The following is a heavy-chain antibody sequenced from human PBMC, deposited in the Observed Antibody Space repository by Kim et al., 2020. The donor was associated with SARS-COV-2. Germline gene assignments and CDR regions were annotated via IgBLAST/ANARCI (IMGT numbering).Heavy chain of an antibody. D-gene: IGHD3-3*01. CDR3: ARDGSYYDFWSGSTEYFQH. J-gene: IGHJ1*01. Sequence: KGRFTISRDNAKNSLYLQMNSLRAEDTAVYYCARDGSYYDFWSGSTEYFQHWGQGTLVTVSS. V-gene: IGHV3-11*05.